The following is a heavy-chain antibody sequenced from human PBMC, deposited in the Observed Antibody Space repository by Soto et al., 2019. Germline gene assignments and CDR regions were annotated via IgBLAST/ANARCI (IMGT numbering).Heavy chain of an antibody. V-gene: IGHV3-23*01. J-gene: IGHJ4*02. CDR3: VRVPSAAPFFDY. Sequence: EVQVLESGGCFIQPGGSLRLSCAASGFAFTSHAMHWVRQAPGKGLEWVSGISPSGGITYYPDSVKGRFTISRDNSDNTVHLQMNSLRAEDTAVYFCVRVPSAAPFFDYWGQGTLVTVSS. CDR2: ISPSGGIT. CDR1: GFAFTSHA.